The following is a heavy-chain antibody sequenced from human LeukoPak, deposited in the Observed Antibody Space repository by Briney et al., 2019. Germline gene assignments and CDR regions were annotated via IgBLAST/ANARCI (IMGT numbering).Heavy chain of an antibody. J-gene: IGHJ5*02. CDR2: IIPIFGTA. V-gene: IGHV1-69*06. CDR3: ARKVPNDSSGYYYRGQFDP. CDR1: GGTFSSYA. Sequence: SVKVSCKASGGTFSSYAISWVRQAPGQELEWMGGIIPIFGTANYAQKFQGRVTITADKSTSTAYMELSSLRSEDTAVYYCARKVPNDSSGYYYRGQFDPWGQGTLVTVSS. D-gene: IGHD3-22*01.